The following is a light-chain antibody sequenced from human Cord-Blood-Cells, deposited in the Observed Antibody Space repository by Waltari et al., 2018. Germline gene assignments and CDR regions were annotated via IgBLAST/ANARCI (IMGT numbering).Light chain of an antibody. CDR2: WAS. V-gene: IGKV4-1*01. Sequence: DIVMTQSPDSLAVSLGERATINCKSSQSVLYSSNNKNYLAWYQQKPGQPPKLLIYWASTRESVVPDRFSGSGSGTDFTLTISSLQAEDVAVYYCQQYYSTPPSFTFGPGTKVDIK. CDR1: QSVLYSSNNKNY. J-gene: IGKJ3*01. CDR3: QQYYSTPPSFT.